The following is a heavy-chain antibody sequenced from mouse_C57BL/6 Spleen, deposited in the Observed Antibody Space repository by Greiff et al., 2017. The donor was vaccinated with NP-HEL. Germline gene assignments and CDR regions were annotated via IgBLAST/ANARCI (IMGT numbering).Heavy chain of an antibody. CDR1: GYSITSGYY. V-gene: IGHV3-6*01. CDR3: ASLYDYPFAY. CDR2: ISYDGSN. D-gene: IGHD2-4*01. Sequence: EVKLMESGPGLVKPSQSLSLTCSVTGYSITSGYYWNWIRQFPGNKLEWMGYISYDGSNNYNPSLKNRISITRDTSKNQFFLKLNSVTTEDTATYYCASLYDYPFAYWGQGTLVTVSA. J-gene: IGHJ3*01.